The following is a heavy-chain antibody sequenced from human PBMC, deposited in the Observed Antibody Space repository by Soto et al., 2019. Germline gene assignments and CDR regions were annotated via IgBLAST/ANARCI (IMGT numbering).Heavy chain of an antibody. Sequence: QVQLVESGGGVVQPGRSLRLSCAASGFTFSSYGMHWVRQAPGKGLEWVAVISYDGSNKYYADSVKGRFTISRDNSKNTLYLQMNSLRAEDTAVYYCAKSNSGTSSDSSSWRTWSSGPYYFDYWGQGTLVTVSS. D-gene: IGHD6-13*01. CDR3: AKSNSGTSSDSSSWRTWSSGPYYFDY. V-gene: IGHV3-30*18. CDR2: ISYDGSNK. CDR1: GFTFSSYG. J-gene: IGHJ4*02.